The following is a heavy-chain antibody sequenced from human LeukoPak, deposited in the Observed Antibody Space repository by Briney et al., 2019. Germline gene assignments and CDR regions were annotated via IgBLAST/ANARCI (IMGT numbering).Heavy chain of an antibody. CDR3: ARDWGAAAGVVDY. Sequence: ASVKVSCKASGYTFTGYYMHWVRQAPGQGLEWIGWINPNSGGTNYAQKFQGRVTMTRDTSISTAYMELSRLRSDDTAVYYCARDWGAAAGVVDYWGQGTLVTVSS. D-gene: IGHD6-13*01. V-gene: IGHV1-2*02. CDR2: INPNSGGT. CDR1: GYTFTGYY. J-gene: IGHJ4*02.